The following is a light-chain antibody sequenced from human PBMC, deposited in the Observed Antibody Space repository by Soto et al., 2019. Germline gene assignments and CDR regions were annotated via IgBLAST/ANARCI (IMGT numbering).Light chain of an antibody. Sequence: DIQLTQSPSSLSTSVGDRVTITCQASQAIGKYLNWYQQKPGKAPKVLIYAASNLERGVPSRFGGGGSGTFFTFTISSLQPEDIATYYCQQSDVLPITFGQGTRLEIK. J-gene: IGKJ5*01. CDR1: QAIGKY. CDR3: QQSDVLPIT. V-gene: IGKV1-33*01. CDR2: AAS.